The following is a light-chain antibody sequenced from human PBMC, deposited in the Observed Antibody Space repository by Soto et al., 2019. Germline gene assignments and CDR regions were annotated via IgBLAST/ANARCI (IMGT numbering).Light chain of an antibody. J-gene: IGKJ1*01. CDR3: QQYGSSPLWT. CDR1: QSVSSSY. Sequence: EIVLTQSPFTLSLGPGERATLSWSASQSVSSSYLAWYQQKPGQAPRLLIYGASSRATGIPDRFSGSGSGTDFTLTISRLEPEDFAVYYCQQYGSSPLWTFGQGTKVDIK. CDR2: GAS. V-gene: IGKV3-20*01.